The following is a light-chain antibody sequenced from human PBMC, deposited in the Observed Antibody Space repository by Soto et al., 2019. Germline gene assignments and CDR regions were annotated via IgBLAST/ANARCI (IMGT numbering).Light chain of an antibody. J-gene: IGKJ1*01. Sequence: DIQMTQSPSTLSASVGDRVTITCRASQSISSWLAWYQQKPGKAPKLLIYDASSLESGVPSRFSGSGSGTEFTLTISSLHPDDFATYYCQQYNSYPSTFGQGTKVEIK. V-gene: IGKV1-5*01. CDR2: DAS. CDR3: QQYNSYPST. CDR1: QSISSW.